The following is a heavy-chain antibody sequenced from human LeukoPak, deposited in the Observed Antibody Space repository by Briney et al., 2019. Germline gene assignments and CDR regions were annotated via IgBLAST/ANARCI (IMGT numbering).Heavy chain of an antibody. J-gene: IGHJ4*02. CDR1: RGSISSHY. CDR3: ARDGRRASGLDA. CDR2: IYYRGTT. V-gene: IGHV4-59*11. Sequence: SETLSLTCAVSRGSISSHYWSWIRQPPGKELEWIGHIYYRGTTTYNYSLKSRVTISVDTSKSQFSLEMTSATAADTAVYYCARDGRRASGLDAWGPGILVTVSS. D-gene: IGHD3/OR15-3a*01.